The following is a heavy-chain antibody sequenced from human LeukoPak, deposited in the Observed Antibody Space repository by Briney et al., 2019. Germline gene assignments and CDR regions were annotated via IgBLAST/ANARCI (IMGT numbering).Heavy chain of an antibody. D-gene: IGHD2-15*01. CDR3: ARDCIGCHGFDY. V-gene: IGHV1-18*01. Sequence: ASVKVSCKTSGYTFTSYGITWVRQAPGQGLEWMGWVSAYADNTNYVQKIQGRVTMTTDTSTSTAYMELRSLRSDDTAVYYCARDCIGCHGFDYWGQGILVTVSS. CDR2: VSAYADNT. CDR1: GYTFTSYG. J-gene: IGHJ4*02.